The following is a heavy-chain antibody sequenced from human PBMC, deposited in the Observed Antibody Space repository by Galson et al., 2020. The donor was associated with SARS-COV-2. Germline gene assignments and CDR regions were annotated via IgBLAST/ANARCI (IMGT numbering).Heavy chain of an antibody. V-gene: IGHV4-59*01. Sequence: ASETLSLTCSVSGGSITYYHWTWIRQPPGTGLEWIGYMKYSGSSKYNESLKSRVAISVDTSKNQISLKLNSVTAADTAVYYCAGYCNYGTCADSWGQGTLVTVSS. CDR3: AGYCNYGTCADS. J-gene: IGHJ4*02. D-gene: IGHD2-15*01. CDR2: MKYSGSS. CDR1: GGSITYYH.